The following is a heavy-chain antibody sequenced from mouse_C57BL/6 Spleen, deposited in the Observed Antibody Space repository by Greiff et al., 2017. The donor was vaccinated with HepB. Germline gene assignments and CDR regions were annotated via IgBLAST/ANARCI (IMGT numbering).Heavy chain of an antibody. CDR2: ISYDGSN. D-gene: IGHD2-4*01. CDR1: GYSITSGYY. Sequence: EVQVVESGPGLVKPSQSLSLTCSVTGYSITSGYYWNWIRQFPGNKLEWMGYISYDGSNNYNPSLKNRISITRDTSKNQFFLKLNSVTTEDTATYYCAREGMITTVYYYAMDYWGQGTSVTVSS. CDR3: AREGMITTVYYYAMDY. V-gene: IGHV3-6*01. J-gene: IGHJ4*01.